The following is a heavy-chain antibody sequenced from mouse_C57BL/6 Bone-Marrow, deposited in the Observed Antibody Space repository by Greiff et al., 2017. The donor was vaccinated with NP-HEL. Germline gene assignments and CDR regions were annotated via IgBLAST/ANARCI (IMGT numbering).Heavy chain of an antibody. Sequence: VQLQQPGAELVKPGASVKLSCKASGYTFTSYWMQWVNQRPGQGLEWIGEIDPSDSYTNYNQKFKGKATLTVDTSSSTAYMQLSSLTSEDSAVYYCARDYGSRYYYAMDYWGQGTSVTVSS. CDR3: ARDYGSRYYYAMDY. CDR2: IDPSDSYT. V-gene: IGHV1-50*01. D-gene: IGHD1-1*01. J-gene: IGHJ4*01. CDR1: GYTFTSYW.